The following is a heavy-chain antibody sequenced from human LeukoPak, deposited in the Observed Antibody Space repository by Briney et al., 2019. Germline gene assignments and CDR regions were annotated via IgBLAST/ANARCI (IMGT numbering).Heavy chain of an antibody. CDR2: ISGSGTNT. D-gene: IGHD3-16*01. J-gene: IGHJ4*02. CDR1: GFTFSSYA. Sequence: GGSLRLSCAASGFTFSSYAMSWVRQAPGKGLEWVSSISGSGTNTYYADSVKGRFTISRDNSRNLLFLQMSSLRAEDTAVYYCTRGGRLHPQSPYWGQGTLVTVSS. V-gene: IGHV3-23*01. CDR3: TRGGRLHPQSPY.